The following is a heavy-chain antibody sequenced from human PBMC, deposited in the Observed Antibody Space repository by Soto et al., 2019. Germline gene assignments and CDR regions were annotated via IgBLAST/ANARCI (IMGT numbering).Heavy chain of an antibody. CDR3: ERGDYNNFLAY. CDR2: ILHDGSYK. CDR1: GFTFSAYG. D-gene: IGHD4-4*01. V-gene: IGHV3-30*03. J-gene: IGHJ4*02. Sequence: QVQLVESGGGVVQPGRSLRLSCAASGFTFSAYGMHWVRQAPGKGLEWVAVILHDGSYKYYGDSVKGRFTISRDNSKNTLYLKMNSVRGDDTAVYYCERGDYNNFLAYWGQGTLVTVYS.